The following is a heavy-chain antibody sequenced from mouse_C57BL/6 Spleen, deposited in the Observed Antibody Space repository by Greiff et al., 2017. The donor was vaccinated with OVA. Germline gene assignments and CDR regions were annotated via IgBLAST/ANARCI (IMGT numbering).Heavy chain of an antibody. CDR1: GFNIKDYY. Sequence: EVKLQESGAELVKPGASVKLSCTASGFNIKDYYMHWVKQRTEQGLEWIGRIDPEDGETKYAPKFQGKATITADTSSNTAYLQLSSLTSEDTAVYYCARGSLYSNYVYYAMDYWGQGTSVTVSS. CDR3: ARGSLYSNYVYYAMDY. J-gene: IGHJ4*01. D-gene: IGHD2-5*01. CDR2: IDPEDGET. V-gene: IGHV14-2*01.